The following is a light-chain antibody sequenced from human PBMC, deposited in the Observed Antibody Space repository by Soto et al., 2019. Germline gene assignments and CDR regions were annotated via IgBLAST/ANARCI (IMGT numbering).Light chain of an antibody. J-gene: IGKJ2*01. V-gene: IGKV4-1*01. Sequence: DIVMTQSPDSLAVSLGERATINCKSSQSVLYSINNENYLAWYQQKPGQPPKLLIYWASTRQSGVPSRFSGSGCGTDFTLAIDSLQAEDGAVYYCQQYYTPPHTSGQGTKLEIK. CDR2: WAS. CDR3: QQYYTPPHT. CDR1: QSVLYSINNENY.